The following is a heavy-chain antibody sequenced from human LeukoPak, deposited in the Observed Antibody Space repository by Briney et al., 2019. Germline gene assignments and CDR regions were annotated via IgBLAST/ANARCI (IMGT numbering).Heavy chain of an antibody. CDR3: ASTEKYCSSTSCYSYAFDI. CDR1: GGSISSYY. Sequence: SETLSLTCTVSGGSISSYYWSWIRQPPGKGLEWIGYIYYSGSTNYNPSLKSRVTISVDTSKNQFSLKLSSVTAADTAVYYCASTEKYCSSTSCYSYAFDIWGQGIMVTVSS. V-gene: IGHV4-59*01. CDR2: IYYSGST. J-gene: IGHJ3*02. D-gene: IGHD2-2*01.